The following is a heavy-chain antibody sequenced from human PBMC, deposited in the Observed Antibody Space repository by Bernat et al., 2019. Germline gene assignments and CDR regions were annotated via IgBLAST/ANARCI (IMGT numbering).Heavy chain of an antibody. Sequence: EVQLVETGGGLIQPGGSMRLSCAASGLTVSSNYMSWVRQTPGKGLDWVSVIYRGGATYYAESVKGRFTISRDNSKNTLCLRMNSLRAEDTAVYYCASFYGSGSYYVDYWGQGTLVTVSS. CDR3: ASFYGSGSYYVDY. CDR2: IYRGGAT. V-gene: IGHV3-53*02. CDR1: GLTVSSNY. D-gene: IGHD3-10*01. J-gene: IGHJ4*02.